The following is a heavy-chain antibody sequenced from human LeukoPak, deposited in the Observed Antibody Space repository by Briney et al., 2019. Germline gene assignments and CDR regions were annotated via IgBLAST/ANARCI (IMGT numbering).Heavy chain of an antibody. Sequence: PGGSLRLSCAASGFTVSSNYMSWVRQAPGKGLEWVSVIYSGGSTYYADSVKGRFTISRDNSKNTLYLQMNSLRAEDTAVYYCAREDLYCSGGSCYSVYWGQGTLVIVSS. V-gene: IGHV3-53*01. CDR3: AREDLYCSGGSCYSVY. D-gene: IGHD2-15*01. J-gene: IGHJ4*02. CDR2: IYSGGST. CDR1: GFTVSSNY.